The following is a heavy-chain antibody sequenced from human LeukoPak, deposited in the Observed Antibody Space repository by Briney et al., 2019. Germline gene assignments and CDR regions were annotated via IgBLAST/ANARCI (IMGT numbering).Heavy chain of an antibody. Sequence: PGGSLRLSCAASGFTFSSYSMNWVRQAPGKGLEWVAVISYDGSNKYYADSVKGRFTISRDNSKNTLYLQMNSLRAEVTAVYYCARGGVKKNWFDPWGQGTLVTVSS. D-gene: IGHD3-16*01. J-gene: IGHJ5*02. CDR1: GFTFSSYS. CDR3: ARGGVKKNWFDP. V-gene: IGHV3-30*03. CDR2: ISYDGSNK.